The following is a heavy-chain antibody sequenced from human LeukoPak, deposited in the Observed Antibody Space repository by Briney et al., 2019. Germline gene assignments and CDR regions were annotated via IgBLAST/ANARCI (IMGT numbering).Heavy chain of an antibody. J-gene: IGHJ4*02. Sequence: GRSLRLSCAASGFTLSGYDMHWVRQAPGKGLEWVALIRSDGSDKYYADSVKGRFTISRDNSKNTVFLQMNSLRAEDTAVYYCAKDIAAAGGPCAYWGRGTLVTVSS. CDR2: IRSDGSDK. V-gene: IGHV3-30*02. CDR3: AKDIAAAGGPCAY. CDR1: GFTLSGYD. D-gene: IGHD6-13*01.